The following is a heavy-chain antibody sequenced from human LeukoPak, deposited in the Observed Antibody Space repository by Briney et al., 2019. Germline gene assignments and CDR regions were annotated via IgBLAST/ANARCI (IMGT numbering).Heavy chain of an antibody. J-gene: IGHJ3*02. Sequence: SVKVSCKASGYTFTGYYMHWVRQAPGQGLEWMGGIIPIFGTANYAQKFQGRVTITADESTSTAYMELGSLRSEDTAVYYCASFGQGRLGPIVVTLRDAFDIWGQGTMVTVSS. CDR2: IIPIFGTA. CDR3: ASFGQGRLGPIVVTLRDAFDI. D-gene: IGHD2-15*01. CDR1: GYTFTGYY. V-gene: IGHV1-69*13.